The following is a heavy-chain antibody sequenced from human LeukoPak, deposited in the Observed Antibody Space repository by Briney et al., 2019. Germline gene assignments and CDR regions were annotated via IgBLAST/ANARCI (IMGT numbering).Heavy chain of an antibody. D-gene: IGHD1-26*01. V-gene: IGHV3-23*01. CDR3: AKDPMGVGATRDFDY. J-gene: IGHJ4*02. CDR1: GFTFSSYA. CDR2: ISGSGSST. Sequence: GGSLRLSCAASGFTFSSYAMSWVRQAPGKGLEWVSAISGSGSSTYYADSVKGRFTISRGNSKNTLYLQMNSLRAEDTAVYYCAKDPMGVGATRDFDYWGQGTLVTVSS.